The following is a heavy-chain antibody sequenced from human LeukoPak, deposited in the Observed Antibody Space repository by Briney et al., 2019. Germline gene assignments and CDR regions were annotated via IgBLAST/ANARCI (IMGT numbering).Heavy chain of an antibody. V-gene: IGHV1-2*02. CDR1: GYSFTGHY. Sequence: ASVKVSCKASGYSFTGHYMHWVRQAPGQGLEWMGWINPKSGGTNYAQKFQGRVTMTRDTSISTAYMDMSSLRSDDTAVYYCARSPHILTGEKFEYWGQGTRVTVSS. CDR3: ARSPHILTGEKFEY. D-gene: IGHD3-9*01. CDR2: INPKSGGT. J-gene: IGHJ4*02.